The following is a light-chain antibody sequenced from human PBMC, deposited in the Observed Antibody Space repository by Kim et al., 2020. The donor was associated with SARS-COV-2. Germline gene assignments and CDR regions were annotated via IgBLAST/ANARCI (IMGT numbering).Light chain of an antibody. CDR2: TTT. CDR3: MVYLGSGTNWV. CDR1: SGSVSSRHY. V-gene: IGLV8-61*01. Sequence: QSVVTQEPSFSVSPGGTVTLTCGLSSGSVSSRHYPSWYQQTPGQAPRTLIYTTTIRSSGVSDRFSGSIVGNKAALTITGAQADDESDYYCMVYLGSGTNWVFGGGTQLTVL. J-gene: IGLJ3*02.